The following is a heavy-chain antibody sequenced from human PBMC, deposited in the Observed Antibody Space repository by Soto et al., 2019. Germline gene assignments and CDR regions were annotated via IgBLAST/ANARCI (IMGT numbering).Heavy chain of an antibody. J-gene: IGHJ4*02. CDR2: ISAYNGNT. CDR3: ARTGNITMVRGVINYYFDY. Sequence: QVQLVQSGAEVKKPGASVKVSCQASGYTFTSYGISWVRQAPGQGLEWMGWISAYNGNTNYAQKLQGRVTMTTDTSTSTAYMELRSLRSDDTAVYYCARTGNITMVRGVINYYFDYWGQGTLVTVSS. D-gene: IGHD3-10*01. V-gene: IGHV1-18*01. CDR1: GYTFTSYG.